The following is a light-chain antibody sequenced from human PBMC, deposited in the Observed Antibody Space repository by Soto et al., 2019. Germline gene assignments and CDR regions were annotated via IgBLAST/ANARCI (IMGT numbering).Light chain of an antibody. CDR1: SSTFANNY. CDR3: AAYTGNWNGPV. Sequence: QSALTQPPSVSGTPGQRVSISCSGDSSTFANNYVHWYQQVPGAAPKLLIYRSDQRPSGVPERFSGSKSGTSASLTISGLRPVDEAQYYCAAYTGNWNGPVFGGGTKLTVL. J-gene: IGLJ2*01. CDR2: RSD. V-gene: IGLV1-47*01.